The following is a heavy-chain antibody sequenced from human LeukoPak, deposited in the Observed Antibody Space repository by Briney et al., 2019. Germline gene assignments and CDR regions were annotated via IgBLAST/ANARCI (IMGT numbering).Heavy chain of an antibody. CDR3: ARSVWPEDY. CDR1: GFNFGSYR. J-gene: IGHJ4*01. CDR2: IIQDGSAK. V-gene: IGHV3-7*01. Sequence: GGSLRLSCEGSGFNFGSYRMSWVRRAPGKGLEWVANIIQDGSAKYYLDSVKGRFTIYRDNAKNSVWLQMNSLRVEDTGVYYCARSVWPEDYWGHGTVVSVSS. D-gene: IGHD1-14*01.